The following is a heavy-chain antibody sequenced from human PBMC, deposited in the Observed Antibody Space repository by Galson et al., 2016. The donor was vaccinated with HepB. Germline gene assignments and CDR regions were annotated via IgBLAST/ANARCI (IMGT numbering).Heavy chain of an antibody. D-gene: IGHD3-10*01. CDR2: IYYSGST. Sequence: LRLSCAASGFTFSSYSMNWVRQAPGKGLEWIAYIYYSGSTNQNPSLKSRVTISVDTSTNQFSLQLMSVTAADTAVYYCARDRGSASGFDYWGQGTLVTVSS. J-gene: IGHJ4*02. V-gene: IGHV4-59*01. CDR3: ARDRGSASGFDY. CDR1: GFTFSSYS.